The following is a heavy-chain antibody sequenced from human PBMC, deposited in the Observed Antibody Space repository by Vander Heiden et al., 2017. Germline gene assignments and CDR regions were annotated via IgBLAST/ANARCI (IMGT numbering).Heavy chain of an antibody. J-gene: IGHJ4*02. D-gene: IGHD2-15*01. CDR1: GFTFDDYA. Sequence: EVQLVESGGGLVQPGRSLRLSCAASGFTFDDYAMHWVRQAPGKGLEGVSGISWNSSSIGYADSVKGRFTISRDNAKNSLYLQMNSLRAEDTALYYCAKDSSIVVAMYYFDYWGQGTLVTVSS. V-gene: IGHV3-9*01. CDR2: ISWNSSSI. CDR3: AKDSSIVVAMYYFDY.